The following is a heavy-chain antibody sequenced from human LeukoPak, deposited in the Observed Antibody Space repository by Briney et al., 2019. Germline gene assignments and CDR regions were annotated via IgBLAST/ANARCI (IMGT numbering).Heavy chain of an antibody. J-gene: IGHJ4*02. CDR3: GRDWGSCLDY. Sequence: PGGSLRLSCAASGFTFGSYGMHWVRQAPGKGMEWVAAIWYDGSNKYYADSVKGRFTISRDNSKNTLYLQMNSRRAEDTAVYYCGRDWGSCLDYWGQGTLVTVSS. CDR1: GFTFGSYG. D-gene: IGHD3-16*01. CDR2: IWYDGSNK. V-gene: IGHV3-33*01.